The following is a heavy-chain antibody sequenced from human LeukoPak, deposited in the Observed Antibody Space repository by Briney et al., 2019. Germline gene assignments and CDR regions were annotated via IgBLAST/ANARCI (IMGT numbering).Heavy chain of an antibody. D-gene: IGHD3-10*01. V-gene: IGHV4-30-4*01. Sequence: PSETLSLTCTLSGGSMSSGDYYGSWIRQPRGRGLEWIRLIYYSGRPCYNPSLKTRVTISVDTSKNQFSLKLSSVTAADTAVYYCARRGVIMVREVITYYFDYWGQGTLVTVSS. CDR2: IYYSGRP. CDR1: GGSMSSGDYY. J-gene: IGHJ4*02. CDR3: ARRGVIMVREVITYYFDY.